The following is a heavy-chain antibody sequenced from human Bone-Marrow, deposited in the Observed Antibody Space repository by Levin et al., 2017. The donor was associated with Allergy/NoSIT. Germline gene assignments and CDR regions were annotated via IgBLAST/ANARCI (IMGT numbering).Heavy chain of an antibody. V-gene: IGHV3-7*01. CDR1: KFNFNSFY. CDR2: INEDGSQK. CDR3: VRVSLKSYEPNWGSHYSLDS. D-gene: IGHD7-27*01. Sequence: GESLKISCTASKFNFNSFYMTWVRQAPGKGLEWVATINEDGSQKYFLDSVRGRFTISRENANASLYLHMSSLKEEDTAVYFCVRVSLKSYEPNWGSHYSLDSRGQGAMVTVSS. J-gene: IGHJ5*01.